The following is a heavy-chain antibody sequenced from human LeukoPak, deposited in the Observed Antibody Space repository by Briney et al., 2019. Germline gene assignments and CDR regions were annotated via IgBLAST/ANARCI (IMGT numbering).Heavy chain of an antibody. CDR3: ARARLHHNYGSGTNFDY. V-gene: IGHV6-1*01. J-gene: IGHJ4*02. CDR1: GDSVSSNSAA. Sequence: SQTLSLTCAISGDSVSSNSAAWNWIRQSPSRGLEWLGRTYYRSNWNNDYAESVQSRITINSDTSKNHFSLQLNSVTPEDTAVYYCARARLHHNYGSGTNFDYWGQGTVVTVSS. D-gene: IGHD3-10*01. CDR2: TYYRSNWNN.